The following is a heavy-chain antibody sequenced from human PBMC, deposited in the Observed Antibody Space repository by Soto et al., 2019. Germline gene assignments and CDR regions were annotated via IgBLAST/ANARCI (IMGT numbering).Heavy chain of an antibody. D-gene: IGHD1-1*01. CDR2: IKSQGGGGTA. CDR1: GFPLTPAW. V-gene: IGHV3-15*07. J-gene: IGHJ6*02. Sequence: EVQLVESGGGLITPGGSLRLSCEASGFPLTPAWMNWVRQAPGKGREWVGLIKSQGGGGTAHYAAPVKARFNISRDDSRTTVHLHMNSRKAAAADLYYCNWPKDFYCGRAVWGQGTKVTVSS. CDR3: NWPKDFYCGRAV.